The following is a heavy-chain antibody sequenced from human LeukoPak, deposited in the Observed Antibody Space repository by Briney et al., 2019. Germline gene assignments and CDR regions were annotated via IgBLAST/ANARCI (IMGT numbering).Heavy chain of an antibody. CDR3: ARANHYYGSGSYRPRFDY. J-gene: IGHJ4*02. CDR1: GYTSTSYG. Sequence: GASVKVSCKASGYTSTSYGISWVRQAPGQGLEWMGWISAYNGNTNYAQKLQGRVTMTTDTSTSTAYMELRSLRSDDTAVYYCARANHYYGSGSYRPRFDYWGQGTLVTVSS. V-gene: IGHV1-18*01. D-gene: IGHD3-10*01. CDR2: ISAYNGNT.